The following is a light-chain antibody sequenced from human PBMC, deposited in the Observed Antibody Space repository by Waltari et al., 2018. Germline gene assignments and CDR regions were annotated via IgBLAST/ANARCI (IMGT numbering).Light chain of an antibody. CDR2: QDL. CDR3: QAWDDSVCG. J-gene: IGLJ2*01. V-gene: IGLV3-1*01. CDR1: ELGHKF. Sequence: SYELTQPPSVSVTPGQTAKIACSGEELGHKFAYWYQQRPGQSPLLVIYQDLKRPSGISERFSGSTSGNTTTLTITGAQAIDEADYYCQAWDDSVCGFGGGTRLTV.